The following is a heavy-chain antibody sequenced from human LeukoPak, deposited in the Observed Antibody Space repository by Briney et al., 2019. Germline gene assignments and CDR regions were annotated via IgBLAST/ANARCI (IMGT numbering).Heavy chain of an antibody. CDR3: AKRGGSGYYFDY. CDR2: ISGSGGST. J-gene: IGHJ4*02. V-gene: IGHV3-23*01. D-gene: IGHD3-3*01. CDR1: GFTFSSYA. Sequence: PGGSLRLSCAVSGFTFSSYAMSWVRQAPGKGLEWVSAISGSGGSTYYADSVKGRFTISRDNSKNTLYLQMNSLRAEDTAVYYCAKRGGSGYYFDYWGQGTLVTVSS.